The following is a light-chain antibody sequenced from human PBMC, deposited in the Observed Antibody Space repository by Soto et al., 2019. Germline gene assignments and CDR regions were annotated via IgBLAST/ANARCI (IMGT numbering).Light chain of an antibody. V-gene: IGLV2-14*03. CDR3: ASYTGSSTVV. J-gene: IGLJ2*01. CDR2: DVS. Sequence: QSALTQPASVSGSPGQSITISCTGTSSDVGGYNYVSWYQQHPGKAPKVLIYDVSNRPSGVSNRFSGSKSGNTASLSISGLPAEDEAHYYCASYTGSSTVVFGGGTKLTVL. CDR1: SSDVGGYNY.